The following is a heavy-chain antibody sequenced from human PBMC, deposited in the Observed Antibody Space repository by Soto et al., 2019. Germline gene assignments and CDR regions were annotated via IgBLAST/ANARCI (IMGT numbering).Heavy chain of an antibody. V-gene: IGHV4-39*01. CDR3: ARAAGGVYSSSWFHNWFDP. J-gene: IGHJ5*02. D-gene: IGHD6-13*01. Sequence: QLHLQESGPGLVEPSETLSLTCIVSGGSISSRNFYWVWIRQPPGKGLEWIGSIYYSGSTYYNPSLKGRVTISVDASKNQFSLKLTSVTAADTAVYYCARAAGGVYSSSWFHNWFDPWGQGTLVTVSS. CDR1: GGSISSRNFY. CDR2: IYYSGST.